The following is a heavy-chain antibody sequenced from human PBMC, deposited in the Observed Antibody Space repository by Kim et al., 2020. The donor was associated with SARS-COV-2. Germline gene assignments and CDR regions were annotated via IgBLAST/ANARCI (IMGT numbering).Heavy chain of an antibody. CDR3: ARVGRYYDFWSGYYTKDNWFDP. Sequence: SETLSLTCAVYGGSFSGYYWSWIRQPPGKGLEWIGEINHSGSTNYNPSLKSRVTISVDTSKNQFSLKLSSVTAADTAVYYCARVGRYYDFWSGYYTKDNWFDPWGQGTLVTVSS. CDR1: GGSFSGYY. CDR2: INHSGST. V-gene: IGHV4-34*01. J-gene: IGHJ5*02. D-gene: IGHD3-3*01.